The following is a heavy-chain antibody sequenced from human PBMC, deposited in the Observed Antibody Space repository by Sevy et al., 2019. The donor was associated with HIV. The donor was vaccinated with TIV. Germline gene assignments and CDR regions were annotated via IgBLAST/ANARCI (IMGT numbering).Heavy chain of an antibody. CDR2: IRLDGSAR. D-gene: IGHD4-4*01. CDR1: GFIFSDYW. CDR3: ARAFRREAYTPDY. Sequence: GGSLRLSCAVSGFIFSDYWMTWVRQAPGKGLEWVATIRLDGSARYYASSVKGRFTISRDNAKNSLFLQMNSLRVEDTAVYYCARAFRREAYTPDYWGQRSLVTVSS. V-gene: IGHV3-7*03. J-gene: IGHJ4*02.